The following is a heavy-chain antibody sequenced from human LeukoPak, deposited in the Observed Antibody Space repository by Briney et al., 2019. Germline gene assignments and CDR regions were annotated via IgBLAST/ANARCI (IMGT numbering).Heavy chain of an antibody. CDR2: INSDVSSA. V-gene: IGHV3-74*01. CDR1: GFTFSNAY. CDR3: ARGWLRSDYCFDS. J-gene: IGHJ4*02. D-gene: IGHD5-12*01. Sequence: GGSLRLSCAASGFTFSNAYMNWVRQAPGKGLVWVSRINSDVSSAGYADSVKGRFAISRDDAKNTLYLQMNSLRAEDTAVYYCARGWLRSDYCFDSWGQGTLVTVSS.